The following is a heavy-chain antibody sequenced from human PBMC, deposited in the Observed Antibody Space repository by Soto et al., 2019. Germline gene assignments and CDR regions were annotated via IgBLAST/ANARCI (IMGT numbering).Heavy chain of an antibody. CDR2: IIPRSAKS. Sequence: SVKVSCKASGDMFDTYTITWMRQAPGRGLEWVGGIIPRSAKSNYAQKFQGRVTITRDTSASTAYMELSSLRSEDTAVYYCARDWFTLIAAANFWGQGTLVTVSS. J-gene: IGHJ4*02. D-gene: IGHD6-13*01. CDR1: GDMFDTYT. CDR3: ARDWFTLIAAANF. V-gene: IGHV1-69*05.